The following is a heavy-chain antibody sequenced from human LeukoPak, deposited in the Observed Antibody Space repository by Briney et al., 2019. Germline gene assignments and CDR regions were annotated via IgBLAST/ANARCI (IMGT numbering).Heavy chain of an antibody. CDR3: ARWGLRYFEGPFDY. CDR2: IYYSGST. Sequence: PSETLSLTCTVSGGSISSYYWSWIRQPPGKGLEWIGYIYYSGSTNYNPSLKSRVTISVDTSKNQFSLKLSSMTAADTAVYYCARWGLRYFEGPFDYWGQGTLVTVSS. D-gene: IGHD3-9*01. CDR1: GGSISSYY. J-gene: IGHJ4*02. V-gene: IGHV4-59*01.